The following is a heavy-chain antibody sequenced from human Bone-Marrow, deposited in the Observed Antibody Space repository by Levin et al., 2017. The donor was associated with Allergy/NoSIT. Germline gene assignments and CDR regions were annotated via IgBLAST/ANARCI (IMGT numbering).Heavy chain of an antibody. CDR1: GDSISNDNYY. V-gene: IGHV4-39*07. Sequence: SETLSLTCTVSGDSISNDNYYWAWIRQPPGKGLEWIGSVYYTGSAYYNPSLKTRLTMSVDTSKNQFSLRFNSVTAADTAIYYCAGEPNSPYYYYYGLDVWGQGTAVTVSS. CDR2: VYYTGSA. D-gene: IGHD2/OR15-2a*01. CDR3: AGEPNSPYYYYYGLDV. J-gene: IGHJ6*02.